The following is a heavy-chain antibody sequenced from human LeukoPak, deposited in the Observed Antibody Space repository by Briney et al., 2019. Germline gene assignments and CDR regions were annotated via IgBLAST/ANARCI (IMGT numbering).Heavy chain of an antibody. CDR3: ARESGFYCSSTSCYPRAFDI. Sequence: SETLSLTCTVSGGSISSGSYYWSWTRQPAGKGLECIGRIYTSGSTNYNPSLKSRVTISVDTSKNQFSLKLSSVTAADTAVYYCARESGFYCSSTSCYPRAFDIWGQATMVTVSS. D-gene: IGHD2-2*01. V-gene: IGHV4-61*02. J-gene: IGHJ3*02. CDR2: IYTSGST. CDR1: GGSISSGSYY.